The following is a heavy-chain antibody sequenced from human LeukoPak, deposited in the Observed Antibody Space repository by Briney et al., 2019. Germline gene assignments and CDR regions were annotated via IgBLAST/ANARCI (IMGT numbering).Heavy chain of an antibody. D-gene: IGHD6-19*01. Sequence: GESLRLSCAASGFTFSSYSMNWVRQAPGKGLEWVSYISSSSSTIYYADSVKGRFTISRDNAKNSLYLQMNSLRAEDTAVYYCARAGVAGIYYWGQGTLVTVSS. CDR3: ARAGVAGIYY. CDR2: ISSSSSTI. CDR1: GFTFSSYS. V-gene: IGHV3-48*01. J-gene: IGHJ4*02.